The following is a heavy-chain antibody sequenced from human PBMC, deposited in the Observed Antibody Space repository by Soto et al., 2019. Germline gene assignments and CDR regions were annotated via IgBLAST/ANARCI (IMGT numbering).Heavy chain of an antibody. CDR1: GFSFGDSY. CDR2: ISGGSSYT. J-gene: IGHJ4*02. CDR3: AQTIVAASGYYFDH. V-gene: IGHV3-11*06. D-gene: IGHD2-21*01. Sequence: QVQLVESGGGLVKPGGSLRLACAASGFSFGDSYMSWVRQAPGKGLEWLSYISGGSSYTNYADSVKGRFTISRDNAKRSLYLEMNSLRADDRAVYYCAQTIVAASGYYFDHLGQGNLVTVSS.